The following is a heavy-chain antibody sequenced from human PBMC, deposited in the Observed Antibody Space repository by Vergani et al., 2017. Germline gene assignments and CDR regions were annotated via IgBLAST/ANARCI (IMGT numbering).Heavy chain of an antibody. CDR2: IYYSGST. Sequence: QVQLQESGPGLVKPSETLSLTCTVSGGSISSYYWSWIRQPPGKGLEWSGYIYYSGSTNYNPSLKSRVNISVDTSKNQFSLTLSSVTAADTAVYYCARDMRANRGGLDWGQGTLVTVSS. CDR3: ARDMRANRGGLD. V-gene: IGHV4-59*01. D-gene: IGHD1-14*01. CDR1: GGSISSYY. J-gene: IGHJ4*02.